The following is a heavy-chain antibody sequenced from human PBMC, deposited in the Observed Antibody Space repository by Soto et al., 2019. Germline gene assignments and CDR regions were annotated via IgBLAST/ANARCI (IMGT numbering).Heavy chain of an antibody. V-gene: IGHV6-1*01. CDR1: GDSVSSNSAA. D-gene: IGHD3-3*01. CDR2: TYYRSKWYN. CDR3: ARQGFWSGYPYYYYYGMDV. Sequence: SQTLSLTCAISGDSVSSNSAAWNWIRQSPSRGLEWLGRTYYRSKWYNDYAVSVKSRITINPDTSKNQFSLQLNSVTPEDTAVYYCARQGFWSGYPYYYYYGMDVWGQGTTVTVSS. J-gene: IGHJ6*02.